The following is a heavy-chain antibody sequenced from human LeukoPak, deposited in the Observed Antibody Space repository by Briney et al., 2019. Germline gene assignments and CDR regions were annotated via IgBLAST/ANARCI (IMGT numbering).Heavy chain of an antibody. J-gene: IGHJ5*02. V-gene: IGHV3-30*18. D-gene: IGHD6-19*01. CDR3: AKEMRAYSSGWSEYLPGGIFDP. CDR2: ISYDGSNK. CDR1: GFTFSSYG. Sequence: GRSLRLSCAASGFTFSSYGMHWVRQAPGKGLEWVAVISYDGSNKYYADSVKGRFTISRDNSKNTLYLQMNSLRAEDTAVYYCAKEMRAYSSGWSEYLPGGIFDPWGQGTLVTVSS.